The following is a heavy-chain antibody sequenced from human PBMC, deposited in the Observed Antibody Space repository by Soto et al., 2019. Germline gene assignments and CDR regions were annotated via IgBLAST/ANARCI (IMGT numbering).Heavy chain of an antibody. V-gene: IGHV4-59*08. J-gene: IGHJ4*02. D-gene: IGHD4-17*01. CDR2: IYDSGTP. CDR1: GGSITGYY. Sequence: QVQLRESGPGLVRPSETLSLTCTVSGGSITGYYWSWIRQPPGQGLEWIGYIYDSGTPTYNAALKSRVTISADTSKNQFSLNLRSVTAADTAVYYCARRNYGEEGYFFDFWGQVLLVTVSS. CDR3: ARRNYGEEGYFFDF.